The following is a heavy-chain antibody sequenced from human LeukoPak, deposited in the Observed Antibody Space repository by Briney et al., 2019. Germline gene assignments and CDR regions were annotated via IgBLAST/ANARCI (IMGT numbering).Heavy chain of an antibody. CDR3: ARHFPFEFLEWSWVVDY. CDR1: GGSFSGYY. J-gene: IGHJ4*02. Sequence: PSETLSLTCAVYGGSFSGYYWSWIRQPPGKGLEWIGSIYYSGSTYYNPSLKSRVTISVDTSKNQFSLKLSSVTAADTAVYYCARHFPFEFLEWSWVVDYWGQGTLVTVSS. D-gene: IGHD3-3*01. CDR2: IYYSGST. V-gene: IGHV4-34*01.